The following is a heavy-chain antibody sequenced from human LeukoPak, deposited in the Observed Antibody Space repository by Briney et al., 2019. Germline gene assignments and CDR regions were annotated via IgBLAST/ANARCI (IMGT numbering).Heavy chain of an antibody. CDR3: ARGINDEYFQS. CDR2: IYPADSDT. Sequence: RGESLQISCKDSPSYFINFWIGWVRQVPGKGLEWMGIIYPADSDTRYNPSFQGHVTISADRSASTAYPQWHSLKASDTAIYYCARGINDEYFQSWGQGTLVTVSS. J-gene: IGHJ1*01. CDR1: PSYFINFW. V-gene: IGHV5-51*01. D-gene: IGHD2/OR15-2a*01.